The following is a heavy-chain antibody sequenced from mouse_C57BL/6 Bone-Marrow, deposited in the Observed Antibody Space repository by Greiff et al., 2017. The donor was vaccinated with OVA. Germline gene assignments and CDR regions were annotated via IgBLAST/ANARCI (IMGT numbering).Heavy chain of an antibody. CDR3: ASHQRYFDD. J-gene: IGHJ2*01. CDR1: GYTFTDYY. Sequence: VQLQQSGPELVKPGASVKISCKASGYTFTDYYMNWVKQSHGKSLEWIGDINPNNGGTSYNQKFKGKATLTVDKSSSTAYMELRSLTSEDSAVYYCASHQRYFDDWGQGTTLTVSS. CDR2: INPNNGGT. V-gene: IGHV1-26*01.